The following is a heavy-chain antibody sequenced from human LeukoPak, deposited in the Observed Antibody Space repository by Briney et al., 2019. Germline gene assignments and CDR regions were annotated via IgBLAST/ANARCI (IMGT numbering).Heavy chain of an antibody. V-gene: IGHV4-31*03. CDR2: IYYSGST. D-gene: IGHD3-22*01. CDR1: GGSISSRGYY. Sequence: PSETLSLTCTVSGGSISSRGYYWSWIRQHPGKRLHMIGYIYYSGSTYYNPSLKSRVTISVDTSKNQFSLKLSSVTAADTAVYYCARDGDSSGYSAFDIWGQGTMVTVSS. J-gene: IGHJ3*02. CDR3: ARDGDSSGYSAFDI.